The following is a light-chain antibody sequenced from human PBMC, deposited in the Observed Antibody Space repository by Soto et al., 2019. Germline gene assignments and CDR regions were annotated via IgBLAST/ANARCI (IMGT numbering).Light chain of an antibody. V-gene: IGKV3-15*01. CDR2: GAS. Sequence: EIVMTQSPATLSVSPGERLLLSCRASQSISSDLAWFQQKPGQPPRLLIYGASITASGIPARFSGSGSETEFTLTISSLHSEDFAVYYCQQYNKWPPRTSGQGTKVDIK. CDR3: QQYNKWPPRT. CDR1: QSISSD. J-gene: IGKJ1*01.